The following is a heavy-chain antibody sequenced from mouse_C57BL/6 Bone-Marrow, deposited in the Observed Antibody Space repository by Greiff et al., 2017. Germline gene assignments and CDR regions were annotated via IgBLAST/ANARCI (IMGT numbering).Heavy chain of an antibody. V-gene: IGHV1-64*01. J-gene: IGHJ3*01. Sequence: QVQLKQPGAELVKPGASVKLSCKASGYTFTSYWMHWVKQRTGQGLEWIGMIHPNSGSTNYNEKFKSKATLTVDKSYSTAYMQLSSLTSEDSAVYYCARSGSNYWFAYWGQGTLVTVSA. CDR2: IHPNSGST. CDR1: GYTFTSYW. D-gene: IGHD2-5*01. CDR3: ARSGSNYWFAY.